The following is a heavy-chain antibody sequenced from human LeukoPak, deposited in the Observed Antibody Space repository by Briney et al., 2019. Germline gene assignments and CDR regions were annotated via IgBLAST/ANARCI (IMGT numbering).Heavy chain of an antibody. J-gene: IGHJ4*02. D-gene: IGHD3-22*01. CDR3: ARHWSSGDLRADY. V-gene: IGHV5-51*01. CDR2: IYPGDSDT. Sequence: GASLKISCKGSGYIFTSYWIGWVRQMPGKGLEWMGIIYPGDSDTRYSPSFQGQVTISADKSISTAYLQWSSLKASDTAMYYCARHWSSGDLRADYWGQGTLVTVSS. CDR1: GYIFTSYW.